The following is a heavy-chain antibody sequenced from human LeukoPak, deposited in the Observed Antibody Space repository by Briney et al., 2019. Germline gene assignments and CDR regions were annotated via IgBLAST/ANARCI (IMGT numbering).Heavy chain of an antibody. D-gene: IGHD1-26*01. CDR2: IIPIFGTA. J-gene: IGHJ4*02. CDR3: ARSGVGATNHDY. Sequence: ASVKVSCKASGGTFSSYAISWVRQAPGQGLEWMGGIIPIFGTANYAQKFQGRATITADESTSTAYMELSSLRSEDTAVYYCARSGVGATNHDYWGQGTLVTVSS. CDR1: GGTFSSYA. V-gene: IGHV1-69*13.